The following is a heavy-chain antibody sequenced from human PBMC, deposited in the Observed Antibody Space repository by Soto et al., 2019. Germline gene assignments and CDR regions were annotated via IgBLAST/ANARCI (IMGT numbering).Heavy chain of an antibody. CDR2: ISYTGST. Sequence: PSETLSLTCTVSGDSIRSYYWSWIRQPPGKGLEWIGYISYTGSTHYNPSLKSRVTISADTSKNQFSLKLSSVTTADTALYYCAREGVAAPYYYYGMAAWGQGSTVTVSS. V-gene: IGHV4-59*01. CDR3: AREGVAAPYYYYGMAA. D-gene: IGHD2-15*01. J-gene: IGHJ6*02. CDR1: GDSIRSYY.